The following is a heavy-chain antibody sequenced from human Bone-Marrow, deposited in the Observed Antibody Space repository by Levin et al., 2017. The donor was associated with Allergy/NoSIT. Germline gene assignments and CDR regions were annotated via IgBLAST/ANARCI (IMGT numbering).Heavy chain of an antibody. V-gene: IGHV3-15*01. CDR2: IKSKTDGGTT. CDR3: TTDQYGDYPYYYYGMDV. Sequence: GGSLRLSCAASGFTFSNAWMSWVRQAPGKGLEWVGRIKSKTDGGTTDYAAPVKGRFTISRDDSKNTLYLQMNSLKTEDTAVYYCTTDQYGDYPYYYYGMDVWGQGTTVTVSS. D-gene: IGHD4-17*01. CDR1: GFTFSNAW. J-gene: IGHJ6*02.